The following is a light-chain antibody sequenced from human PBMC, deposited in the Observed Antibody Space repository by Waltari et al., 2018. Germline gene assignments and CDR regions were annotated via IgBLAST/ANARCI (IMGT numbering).Light chain of an antibody. CDR3: QQRSSWPFMYT. Sequence: EIVLTQSPATLSLSPGEKATLSSRASQSISKYLAWYQQKPGQAPRLLIYDASNRPTDIPARFSGSGSGTDFTLTISSLEPEDFAVYYCQQRSSWPFMYTFGQGTKLEIK. V-gene: IGKV3-11*01. CDR2: DAS. J-gene: IGKJ2*01. CDR1: QSISKY.